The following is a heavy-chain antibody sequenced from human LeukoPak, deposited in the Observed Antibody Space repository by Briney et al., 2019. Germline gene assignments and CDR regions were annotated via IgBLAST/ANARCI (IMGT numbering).Heavy chain of an antibody. Sequence: SQTLPLTCAISGDSVSRNSAAWNWIRQSPSRGLEWLGRTYYRSKWYNDYAVSVKSRITINPDTSKNQFSLQLSSVTPEDTAVYYCARVVGYCSGGSCYDNWFDPWGQGTLVTVSS. CDR1: GDSVSRNSAA. J-gene: IGHJ5*02. CDR2: TYYRSKWYN. D-gene: IGHD2-15*01. CDR3: ARVVGYCSGGSCYDNWFDP. V-gene: IGHV6-1*01.